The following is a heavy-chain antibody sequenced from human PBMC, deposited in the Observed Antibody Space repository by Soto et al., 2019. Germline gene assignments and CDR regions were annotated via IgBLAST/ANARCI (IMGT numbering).Heavy chain of an antibody. CDR1: GGSISSGGYY. CDR3: ASRGYSYGFSLGMDV. CDR2: IYYSGST. Sequence: SETLSLTCTVSGGSISSGGYYWSWIRQHPGKGLEWIGYIYYSGSTYYNPSLKSRVTISVDTSKNQFSLKLSSVTAADTAVYYCASRGYSYGFSLGMDVWGQGTTVTVS. J-gene: IGHJ6*02. D-gene: IGHD5-18*01. V-gene: IGHV4-31*03.